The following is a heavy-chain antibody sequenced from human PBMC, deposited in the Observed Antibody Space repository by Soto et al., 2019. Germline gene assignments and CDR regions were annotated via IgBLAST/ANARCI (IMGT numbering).Heavy chain of an antibody. D-gene: IGHD6-6*01. CDR3: ATWAIRAARSFDY. Sequence: VASVRVSCKAFGVTFRNYAISWVRQAPGQGLEWMGIINPSGGSTSYAQKFQGRVTMTRDTSTSTVYMELSSLRSEDTAVYYCATWAIRAARSFDYWGQGTLVTVSS. V-gene: IGHV1-46*01. CDR2: INPSGGST. CDR1: GVTFRNYA. J-gene: IGHJ4*02.